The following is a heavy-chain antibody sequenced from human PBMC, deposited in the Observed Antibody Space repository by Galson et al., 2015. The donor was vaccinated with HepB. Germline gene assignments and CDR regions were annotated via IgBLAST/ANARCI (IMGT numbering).Heavy chain of an antibody. Sequence: TLSLTCTVSGGSISSYYWSWIRQPPGKGLEWIGYIYYSGSTNYNPSLKSRVTISVDTSKNQFSLKLSSVTAADTAVYYCARTDHILTGYEWLWWFDPWGQGTLVTVSS. CDR1: GGSISSYY. V-gene: IGHV4-59*01. D-gene: IGHD3-9*01. CDR3: ARTDHILTGYEWLWWFDP. J-gene: IGHJ5*02. CDR2: IYYSGST.